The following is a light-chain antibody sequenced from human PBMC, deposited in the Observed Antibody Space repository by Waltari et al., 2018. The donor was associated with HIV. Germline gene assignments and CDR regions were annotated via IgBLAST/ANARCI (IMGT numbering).Light chain of an antibody. CDR2: DVR. CDR1: SSDVGGYNS. CDR3: SSYTSSSTVV. Sequence: QSALTQPASVSGSPGQSITISCTGPSSDVGGYNSVSWYQPPPGKAPKLMIFDVRNRPSGVSNRFAGSKSGNTASLTIAGLQAEDEADYYCSSYTSSSTVVFGGGTKVTVL. V-gene: IGLV2-14*01. J-gene: IGLJ2*01.